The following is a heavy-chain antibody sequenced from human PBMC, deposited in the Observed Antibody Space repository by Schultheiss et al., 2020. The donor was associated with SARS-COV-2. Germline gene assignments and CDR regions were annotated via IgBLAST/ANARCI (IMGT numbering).Heavy chain of an antibody. Sequence: GGSLRLSCAASGFTFSSYSMNWVRQAPGKGLEWVAVIWYDGSNKYYADSVKGRFTISRDNSKNTLYLQMNSLRADDTAVYYCAKDARLGPNNWGQGTLVTVSS. D-gene: IGHD7-27*01. V-gene: IGHV3-33*06. J-gene: IGHJ4*02. CDR1: GFTFSSYS. CDR3: AKDARLGPNN. CDR2: IWYDGSNK.